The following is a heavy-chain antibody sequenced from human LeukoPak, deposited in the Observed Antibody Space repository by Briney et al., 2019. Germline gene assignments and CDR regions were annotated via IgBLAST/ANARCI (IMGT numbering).Heavy chain of an antibody. CDR2: ISGSGGST. D-gene: IGHD2-8*02. CDR3: AREMVGYSTGYYMDV. CDR1: GFTFSSYA. V-gene: IGHV3-23*01. Sequence: QAGGSLRLSCAASGFTFSSYAMSWVRQAPGKGLEWVSAISGSGGSTYYADSVKGRFTISRDNSKNTLYLQMNSLRAEDTAVYYCAREMVGYSTGYYMDVWGKGTTVTVSS. J-gene: IGHJ6*03.